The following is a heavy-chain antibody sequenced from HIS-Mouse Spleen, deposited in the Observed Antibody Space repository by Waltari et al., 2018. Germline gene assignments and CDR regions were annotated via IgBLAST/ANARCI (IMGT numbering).Heavy chain of an antibody. D-gene: IGHD6-13*01. V-gene: IGHV4-39*07. CDR2: IYYSGST. Sequence: QLQLQESGPGLVKPSVTLSLTCTVSGGSISSSSYYGGWLGQPPGKGLEWIGSIYYSGSTYYNPSLKSRVTISVDTSKNQFSLKLSSVTAADTAVYYCAREIPYSSSWYDWYFDLWGRGTLVTVSS. CDR3: AREIPYSSSWYDWYFDL. CDR1: GGSISSSSYY. J-gene: IGHJ2*01.